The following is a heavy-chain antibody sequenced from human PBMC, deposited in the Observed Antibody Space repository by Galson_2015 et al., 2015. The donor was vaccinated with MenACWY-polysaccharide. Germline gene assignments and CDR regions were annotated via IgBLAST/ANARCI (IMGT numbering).Heavy chain of an antibody. Sequence: LRLSCATSGFTFRNSWMHWVRQGPGEGLVGVSRISDDGSTTDYADSVKGRFTISRDNAKNTLFLHMNSLRAEDTALYYCTVGDTWFEYWGQGSLVTVSS. J-gene: IGHJ4*02. V-gene: IGHV3-74*01. CDR2: ISDDGSTT. D-gene: IGHD3-16*01. CDR3: TVGDTWFEY. CDR1: GFTFRNSW.